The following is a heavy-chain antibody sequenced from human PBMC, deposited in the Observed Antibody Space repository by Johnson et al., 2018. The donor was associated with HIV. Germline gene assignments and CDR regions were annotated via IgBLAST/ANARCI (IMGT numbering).Heavy chain of an antibody. CDR1: GFTFSSYG. CDR3: GMYSSSWYMVSSQKHDAFDI. Sequence: QMQLVESGGGVVQPGRSLRLSCAASGFTFSSYGMHWVRQAPGKGLEWVAVISYDGSNKYYADSVKGRFTISRDNSKNTLYLQMNSLRAEDTAVYYCGMYSSSWYMVSSQKHDAFDIWGQGTMVTVSS. CDR2: ISYDGSNK. J-gene: IGHJ3*02. V-gene: IGHV3-30*03. D-gene: IGHD6-13*01.